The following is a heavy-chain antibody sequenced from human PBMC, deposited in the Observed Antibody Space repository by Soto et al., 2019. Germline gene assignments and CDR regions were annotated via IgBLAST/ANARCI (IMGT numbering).Heavy chain of an antibody. V-gene: IGHV1-69*13. CDR3: ARVGYYDSSGPPVGMDV. J-gene: IGHJ6*02. CDR2: IIPIFGTA. CDR1: GGTFSSYA. Sequence: SVKVSCKASGGTFSSYAISWVRQAPGQGLEWMGGIIPIFGTANYAQKFQGRVTITADESTSTAYMELSSLRSEDTAVYYCARVGYYDSSGPPVGMDVWGQGTTVTVYS. D-gene: IGHD3-22*01.